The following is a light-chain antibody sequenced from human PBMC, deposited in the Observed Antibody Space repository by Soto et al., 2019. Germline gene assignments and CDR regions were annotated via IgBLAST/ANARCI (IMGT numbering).Light chain of an antibody. CDR2: GVS. CDR1: QSVGSK. CDR3: QQYSDWPPEYT. Sequence: EILMTQSPATLSVSPGEGATLSCRASQSVGSKLAWYQQKPGQAPRLLIFGVSTRANGVPARFSGSGSGTDFSLTIRSLESEDFAVYYCQQYSDWPPEYTFGQGTKLEIK. V-gene: IGKV3-15*01. J-gene: IGKJ2*01.